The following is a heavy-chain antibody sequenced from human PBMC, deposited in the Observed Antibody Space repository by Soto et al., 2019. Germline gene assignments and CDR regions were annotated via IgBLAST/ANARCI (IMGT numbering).Heavy chain of an antibody. CDR2: IYYSGST. D-gene: IGHD6-6*01. CDR1: GGSISSSSYY. J-gene: IGHJ4*02. V-gene: IGHV4-39*01. CDR3: ARHIPLAARHDY. Sequence: SETLSLTCTVSGGSISSSSYYWGWIRQPPGKGLEWIGSIYYSGSTYYNPSLKSRFTISRDNSKNTLYLQMNSLRAEDTAVYNCARHIPLAARHDYWGKGPLVTVSS.